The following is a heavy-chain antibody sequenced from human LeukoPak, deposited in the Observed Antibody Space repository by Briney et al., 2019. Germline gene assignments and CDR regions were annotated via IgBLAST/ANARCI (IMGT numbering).Heavy chain of an antibody. CDR2: ITGSSDYI. CDR3: AKFKGHYGDSEYYFDY. D-gene: IGHD3-10*01. J-gene: IGHJ4*02. V-gene: IGHV3-21*01. Sequence: GGSLRLSCAASGFTFSRYSVNWVRQAPGKGLEWVSCITGSSDYIFYADSVRGRFTISRDNAKNSLYLQMNSLRAEDTAVYYCAKFKGHYGDSEYYFDYWGQGTLVAVSS. CDR1: GFTFSRYS.